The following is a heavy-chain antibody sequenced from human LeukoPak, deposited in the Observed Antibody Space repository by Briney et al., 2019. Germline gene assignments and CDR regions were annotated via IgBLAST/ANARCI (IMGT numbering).Heavy chain of an antibody. V-gene: IGHV3-30*18. CDR1: GFTFSSYG. Sequence: GGSLRLSCAASGFTFSSYGMHWVRQAPGKGLEWVAVISYDGSNKYYADSVKGRFTISRDNSKNTLYLQMNSLRAEDTAVYYCAKVVTMIVVVSDDAFDIWGQGTMVTVSS. CDR3: AKVVTMIVVVSDDAFDI. D-gene: IGHD3-22*01. CDR2: ISYDGSNK. J-gene: IGHJ3*02.